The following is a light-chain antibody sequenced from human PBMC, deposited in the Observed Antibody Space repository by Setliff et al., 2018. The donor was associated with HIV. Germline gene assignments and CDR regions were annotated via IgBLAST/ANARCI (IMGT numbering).Light chain of an antibody. Sequence: QSVLTQPASVSGSPGQSITISCTGTSSDVGSYDYVSWYQQHAGRAPKLMIYDVINRPSGVSNRFSGSKSGNTASLTISGLQAEDEADYYCSSYAGSRTYVFGSGTKVTVL. CDR1: SSDVGSYDY. CDR2: DVI. V-gene: IGLV2-14*03. CDR3: SSYAGSRTYV. J-gene: IGLJ1*01.